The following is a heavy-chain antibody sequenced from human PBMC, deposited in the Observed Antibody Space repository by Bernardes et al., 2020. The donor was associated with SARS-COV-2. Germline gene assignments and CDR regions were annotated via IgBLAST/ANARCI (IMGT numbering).Heavy chain of an antibody. CDR2: INQDGSQR. D-gene: IGHD6-13*01. CDR3: AQHPSSSFDN. V-gene: IGHV3-7*02. Sequence: GGSRGLSGAASGFTFGRYGRSWPRQAQGKGREGGAKINQDGSQRNYVDSVRGRFTISRDNAANSLFLQLNSLRDEDTAIYYCAQHPSSSFDNWGQGTLVTVSS. CDR1: GFTFGRYG. J-gene: IGHJ4*02.